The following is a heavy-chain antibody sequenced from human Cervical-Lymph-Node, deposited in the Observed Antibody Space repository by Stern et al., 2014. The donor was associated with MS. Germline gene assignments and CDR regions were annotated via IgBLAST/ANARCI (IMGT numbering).Heavy chain of an antibody. Sequence: VQLVESGAEVKKPGSSVKVSCKASGGTFTTFSIIWVRQAPGQGLEWMGGIIHIVGTTNYAQTIEDRVTVSADTSTNTAYMELSSLRSEDTAVYYCAVGEAFLYDSFDIWGQGTLVTVSS. CDR3: AVGEAFLYDSFDI. CDR2: IIHIVGTT. V-gene: IGHV1-69*06. CDR1: GGTFTTFS. J-gene: IGHJ3*02. D-gene: IGHD3-16*01.